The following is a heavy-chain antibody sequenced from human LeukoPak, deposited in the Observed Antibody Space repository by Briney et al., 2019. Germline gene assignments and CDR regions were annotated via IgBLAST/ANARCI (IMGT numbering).Heavy chain of an antibody. Sequence: GGSLRLSCAASGFTFDDYGMSWVRQAPGKGLEWVSGISWNSGSIGYADSVKGRFTISRDNAKNSLYLQMNSLRAEDTALYYCAKDITYGSGYGLGVFDYWGQGTLVTVSS. D-gene: IGHD5-12*01. CDR2: ISWNSGSI. V-gene: IGHV3-9*01. CDR3: AKDITYGSGYGLGVFDY. CDR1: GFTFDDYG. J-gene: IGHJ4*02.